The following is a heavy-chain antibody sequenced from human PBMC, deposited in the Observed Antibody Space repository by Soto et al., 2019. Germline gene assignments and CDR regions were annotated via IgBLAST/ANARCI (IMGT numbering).Heavy chain of an antibody. CDR2: IYYSGST. V-gene: IGHV4-59*01. Sequence: SETLSLTCTVSGGSISSYYWSWIRQPPGKGLEWIGYIYYSGSTNYNPSLKSRVTISVDTSKNQFSLKLSSVTAADTAVYYCARAGPKGDNWFDPWGQGTLVPVSS. CDR1: GGSISSYY. CDR3: ARAGPKGDNWFDP. J-gene: IGHJ5*02.